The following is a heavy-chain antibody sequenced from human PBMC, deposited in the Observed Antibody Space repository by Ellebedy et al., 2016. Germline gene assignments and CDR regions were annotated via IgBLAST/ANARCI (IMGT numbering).Heavy chain of an antibody. CDR1: GFTFSGYA. CDR2: ISGDGVRA. V-gene: IGHV3-23*01. Sequence: GESLKISCAASGFTFSGYAMTWVRQAPGKGLQWVSDISGDGVRAEYADSVKGRFTISRDNSKNTLYLQMNNLRAEDTALYYCAKDQTPADGIYYFDHWGQGAQVTVSS. CDR3: AKDQTPADGIYYFDH. J-gene: IGHJ4*02. D-gene: IGHD6-13*01.